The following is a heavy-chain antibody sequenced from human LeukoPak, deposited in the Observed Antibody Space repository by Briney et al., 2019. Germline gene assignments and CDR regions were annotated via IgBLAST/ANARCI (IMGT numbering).Heavy chain of an antibody. Sequence: PGGSLRLSCAASGFTVSNNYMGWVRQAPGKGLGWVSVIYSGGTTYYADSVKGRVTISRDNSKNTVYLQMNSLRAEDTAVYYCARDQSSGYDPGLSFDYWGQGTLATVSS. V-gene: IGHV3-53*01. CDR1: GFTVSNNY. J-gene: IGHJ4*02. CDR2: IYSGGTT. CDR3: ARDQSSGYDPGLSFDY. D-gene: IGHD5-12*01.